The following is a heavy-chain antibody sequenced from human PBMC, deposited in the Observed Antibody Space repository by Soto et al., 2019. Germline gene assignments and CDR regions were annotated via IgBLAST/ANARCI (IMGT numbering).Heavy chain of an antibody. CDR3: ARGAGLELGWFDP. J-gene: IGHJ5*02. Sequence: PSETLSLTCTVSGGSISSYYWSWIRQPPGKGLEWIGYIYYSGSTNYNPSLKSRVTTSVDTSKNQFSLKLSSVTAADTAVYSCARGAGLELGWFDPWGQGTLVTVSS. CDR2: IYYSGST. V-gene: IGHV4-59*01. D-gene: IGHD1-7*01. CDR1: GGSISSYY.